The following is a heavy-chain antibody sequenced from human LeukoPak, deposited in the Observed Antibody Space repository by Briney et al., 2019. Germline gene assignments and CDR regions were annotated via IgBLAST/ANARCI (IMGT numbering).Heavy chain of an antibody. Sequence: GGSLRLSCAASGFSFSNYGMHWVRQAPGKGLEWVAFIRYDDSNKYYADSVKGRFTISRDNSKNTLYLQMNSLRAEDTAVYYCAKDEARGDSFDPWGQGTLVTVSS. V-gene: IGHV3-30*02. CDR2: IRYDDSNK. CDR1: GFSFSNYG. CDR3: AKDEARGDSFDP. J-gene: IGHJ5*02. D-gene: IGHD4-17*01.